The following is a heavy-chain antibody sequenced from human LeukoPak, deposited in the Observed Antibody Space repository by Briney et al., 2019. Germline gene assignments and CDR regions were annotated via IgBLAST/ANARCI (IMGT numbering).Heavy chain of an antibody. D-gene: IGHD2-2*01. V-gene: IGHV3-30-3*01. CDR3: AIDCSSTSCYN. Sequence: GGSLRLSCAASGFTFSSYAMHWVRQAPGKGLEWVAVISYDGSNKYYADSVKGRLTISRDNSKNTLYLQMNSLRAEDTAVYYCAIDCSSTSCYNWGQGTLVTVSS. J-gene: IGHJ4*02. CDR2: ISYDGSNK. CDR1: GFTFSSYA.